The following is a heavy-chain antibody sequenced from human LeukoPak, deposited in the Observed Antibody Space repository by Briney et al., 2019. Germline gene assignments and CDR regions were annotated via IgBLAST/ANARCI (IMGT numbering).Heavy chain of an antibody. J-gene: IGHJ6*03. CDR2: IIPIFGTA. Sequence: GASVKVSCKASGGTFSSYAISWVRQAPGQGLEWMGGIIPIFGTANYAQKFQGRVTITADESTSTAYMELSRLRSDDTAVYYCARAHSSSSAGYYYMDVWGKGTTVTVSS. CDR3: ARAHSSSSAGYYYMDV. D-gene: IGHD6-6*01. V-gene: IGHV1-69*13. CDR1: GGTFSSYA.